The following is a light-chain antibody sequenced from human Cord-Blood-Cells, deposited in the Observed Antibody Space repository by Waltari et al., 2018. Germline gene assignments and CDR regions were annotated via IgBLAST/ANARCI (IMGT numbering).Light chain of an antibody. CDR3: QQSYSTPLT. CDR1: QSISSY. Sequence: IQMTQSPSPLSAAVGDRVTTTCRASQSISSYLNWYQQKPGKAPKLLIYAASSLQSGVPSRFSGSGSGTDFTLTISSLQPEDFATYYCQQSYSTPLTFGGGTKVEIK. J-gene: IGKJ4*01. CDR2: AAS. V-gene: IGKV1-39*01.